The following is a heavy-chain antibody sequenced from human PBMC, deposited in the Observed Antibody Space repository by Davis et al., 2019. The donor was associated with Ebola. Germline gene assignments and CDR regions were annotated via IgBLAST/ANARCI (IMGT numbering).Heavy chain of an antibody. J-gene: IGHJ3*02. CDR2: ISAYNGNT. Sequence: ASVKVSCKTSGYTFSNYVINWVRQAPGQGLEWMGWISAYNGNTNYAQILQGRVTMTTDTSTGTAYMELRSLRSDDTAVYFCARTSIVGTTTTASDIWGQGTKVTVSS. CDR1: GYTFSNYV. D-gene: IGHD1-26*01. V-gene: IGHV1-18*01. CDR3: ARTSIVGTTTTASDI.